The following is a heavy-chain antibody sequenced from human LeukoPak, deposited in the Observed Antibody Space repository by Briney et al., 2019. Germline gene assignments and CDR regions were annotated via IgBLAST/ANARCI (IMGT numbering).Heavy chain of an antibody. J-gene: IGHJ4*02. CDR2: INPNSGGP. Sequence: ASVKVSCKASGYTFTGYYIHWVRQAPGQGLEWMGWINPNSGGPNYAQKFQGRVTMTRDTSISTAYMEMSRLRSDDTAVYYCARASYCSGGSCYPDYWGQGTLVTVSS. CDR1: GYTFTGYY. D-gene: IGHD2-15*01. CDR3: ARASYCSGGSCYPDY. V-gene: IGHV1-2*02.